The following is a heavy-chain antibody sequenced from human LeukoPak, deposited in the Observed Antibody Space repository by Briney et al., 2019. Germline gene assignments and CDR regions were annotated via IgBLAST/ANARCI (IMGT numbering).Heavy chain of an antibody. J-gene: IGHJ4*02. D-gene: IGHD2-15*01. Sequence: QPGGSLRLSCAASGFAFSSYGMHWVRQAPGKGLEWVAVISYDGSNKYYADSVKGRFTISRDNSKNTLYLQMNSLRAEDTAVYYCAKGISRPDYWGQGTLVTVSS. CDR3: AKGISRPDY. V-gene: IGHV3-30*18. CDR1: GFAFSSYG. CDR2: ISYDGSNK.